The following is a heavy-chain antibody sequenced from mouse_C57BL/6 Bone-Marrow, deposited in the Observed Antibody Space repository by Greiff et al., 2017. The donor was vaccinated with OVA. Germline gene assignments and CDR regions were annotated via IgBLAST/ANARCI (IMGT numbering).Heavy chain of an antibody. V-gene: IGHV1-50*01. Sequence: QVQLQQPGAELVKPGASVKLSCKASGYTFTSYWMQWVKQRPGQGLDWIGEIDPSDSYTNYNQKFKGKATLTVDTSSSTAYMQLISLTSEDSAVYYCARSIYYDYDGDAMDYWGQGTSVTVSS. CDR1: GYTFTSYW. D-gene: IGHD2-4*01. CDR2: IDPSDSYT. CDR3: ARSIYYDYDGDAMDY. J-gene: IGHJ4*01.